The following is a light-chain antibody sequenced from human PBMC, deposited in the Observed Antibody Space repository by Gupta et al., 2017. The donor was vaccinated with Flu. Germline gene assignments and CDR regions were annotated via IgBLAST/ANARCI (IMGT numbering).Light chain of an antibody. CDR1: RSVLYNSNNKNY. CDR2: WAS. Sequence: DIVMTQSPDSLAVSLGERATINCRSSRSVLYNSNNKNYLAWYQQKPGQPPKLLIYWASTRESGVPDRFSGSGSGTDFTLTISSRQAEDVAVYYCQQYDATASWTFGQWTKVEIK. J-gene: IGKJ1*01. CDR3: QQYDATASWT. V-gene: IGKV4-1*01.